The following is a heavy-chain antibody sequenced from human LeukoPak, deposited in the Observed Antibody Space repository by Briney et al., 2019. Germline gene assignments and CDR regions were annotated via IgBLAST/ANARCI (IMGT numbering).Heavy chain of an antibody. J-gene: IGHJ4*02. CDR3: ARWYDILTGYYRD. CDR1: GGTFSSYA. CDR2: IIPIFGTA. V-gene: IGHV1-69*13. Sequence: GASVKVSCKASGGTFSSYAINWVRQAPGQGLEWMGGIIPIFGTANYAQKFQDRVTITADESTSTAYMELSSLRSKDTAVYYCARWYDILTGYYRDWGQGTLVTVSS. D-gene: IGHD3-9*01.